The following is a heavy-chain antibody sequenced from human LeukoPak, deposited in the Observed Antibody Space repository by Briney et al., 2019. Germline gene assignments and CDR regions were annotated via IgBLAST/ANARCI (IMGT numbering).Heavy chain of an antibody. D-gene: IGHD1-26*01. Sequence: PGGSLRLSCAASGLTFSSYSMNWVRQAPGKGLEWVSYISSSSSTIYYADSVKGRFTISRDNAKNSLYLQMNSLRDEDTAVYYCARPSRSGSYEYFDYWGQGTLVTVSS. CDR2: ISSSSSTI. CDR1: GLTFSSYS. V-gene: IGHV3-48*02. J-gene: IGHJ4*02. CDR3: ARPSRSGSYEYFDY.